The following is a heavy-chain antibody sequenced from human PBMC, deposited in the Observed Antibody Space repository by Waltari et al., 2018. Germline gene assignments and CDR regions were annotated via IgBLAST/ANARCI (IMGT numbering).Heavy chain of an antibody. CDR1: GYPFPSYA. V-gene: IGHV1-3*01. CDR3: ARDTRVGLGWFDP. J-gene: IGHJ5*02. Sequence: QVQLVQSGAEVKKPGASVKVSCKAAGYPFPSYAMHWVRPAPGQRLEWMGWINAGNGNTKYSQKFQGRVTITRDTSASTAYMELSSLRSEDTAVYYCARDTRVGLGWFDPWGQGTLVTVSS. CDR2: INAGNGNT. D-gene: IGHD1-26*01.